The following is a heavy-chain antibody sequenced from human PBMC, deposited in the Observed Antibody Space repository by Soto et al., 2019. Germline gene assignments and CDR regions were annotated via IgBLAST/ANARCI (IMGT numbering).Heavy chain of an antibody. Sequence: GGSLRLSCAASGFTFSSYAMSWVRQAPGKGLEWVSAISGSGGSTYYADSVKGRFTISRDNSKNTLYLQMNSLRAEDTAVYYCAKDGDPGITIFGVVSGFDYWGQGTLVTVSS. J-gene: IGHJ4*02. CDR1: GFTFSSYA. V-gene: IGHV3-23*01. CDR2: ISGSGGST. CDR3: AKDGDPGITIFGVVSGFDY. D-gene: IGHD3-3*01.